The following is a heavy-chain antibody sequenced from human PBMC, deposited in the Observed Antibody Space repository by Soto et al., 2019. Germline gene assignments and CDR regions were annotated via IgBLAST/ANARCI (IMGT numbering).Heavy chain of an antibody. D-gene: IGHD2-15*01. CDR2: IYYSGST. CDR1: GGSISSSSYY. J-gene: IGHJ5*02. Sequence: PLETLSLTCTVSGGSISSSSYYWGWIRQPPGKGLEWIGSIYYSGSTYYNPSLKSRVTISVDTSKNQFSLKLSSVTAADTAVYYCARKVVVAATDWFDPWGQGTLVTVSS. V-gene: IGHV4-39*01. CDR3: ARKVVVAATDWFDP.